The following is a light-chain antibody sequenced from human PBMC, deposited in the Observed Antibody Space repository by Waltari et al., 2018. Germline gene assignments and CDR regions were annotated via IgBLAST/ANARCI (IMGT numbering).Light chain of an antibody. CDR2: DAS. V-gene: IGKV3-15*01. CDR1: QSIATN. J-gene: IGKJ5*01. Sequence: EVEMTQSPATLSVSPGGRATLSCRASQSIATNLAWYQQRRGQAPKLLIFDASTRATSISGRFSGSGSGTEFTLTISSLQSEDSAVYYCQQYNRWPPITFGQGTRLEIK. CDR3: QQYNRWPPIT.